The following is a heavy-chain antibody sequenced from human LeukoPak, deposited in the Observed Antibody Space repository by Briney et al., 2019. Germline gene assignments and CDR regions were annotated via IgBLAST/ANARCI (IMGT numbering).Heavy chain of an antibody. CDR2: ISSSGSNI. CDR1: GLTFSDYY. CDR3: ARHSQQPRPDP. V-gene: IGHV3-11*04. D-gene: IGHD6-13*01. Sequence: GGSLRLSCAASGLTFSDYYMSWIRQAPGKGLEWVSYISSSGSNIYYADSVKGRFTISRDNAKNSLYLQMNSLRAEDTAVYYCARHSQQPRPDPWGQGTLVTVSS. J-gene: IGHJ5*02.